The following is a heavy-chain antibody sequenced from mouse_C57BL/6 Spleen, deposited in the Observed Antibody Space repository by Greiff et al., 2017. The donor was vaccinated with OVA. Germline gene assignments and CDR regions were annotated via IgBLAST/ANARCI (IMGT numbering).Heavy chain of an antibody. V-gene: IGHV5-17*01. CDR3: ARAYSGYFDV. Sequence: EVQLVESGGGLVKPGGSLKLSCAASGFTFSDYGMHWVRQAPEKGLEWVAYISSGSSTIYYADTVKGRFTISRDNAKNTLFLQMTSLRSEDTAMYYCARAYSGYFDVWGTGTTVTVSS. J-gene: IGHJ1*03. D-gene: IGHD2-10*01. CDR1: GFTFSDYG. CDR2: ISSGSSTI.